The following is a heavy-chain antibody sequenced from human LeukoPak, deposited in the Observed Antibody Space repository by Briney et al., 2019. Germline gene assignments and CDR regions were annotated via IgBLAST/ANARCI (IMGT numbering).Heavy chain of an antibody. V-gene: IGHV4-59*01. CDR2: ISYSGST. CDR1: GGSISSYY. J-gene: IGHJ2*01. D-gene: IGHD6-19*01. CDR3: ARDRGITVAGRGSWYFDL. Sequence: SETLSLTCTVSGGSISSYYWSWIRQPPGKGLEWMGYISYSGSTNYNPSLKSRVTISLDTSKNQVSLKLSSVTAADTAVYYCARDRGITVAGRGSWYFDLWGRGTLVTVSS.